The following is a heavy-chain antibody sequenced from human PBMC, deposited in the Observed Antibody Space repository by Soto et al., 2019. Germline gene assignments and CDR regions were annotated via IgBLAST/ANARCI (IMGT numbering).Heavy chain of an antibody. D-gene: IGHD3-22*01. Sequence: GGSLRLSCAASGFTFSNAWMSWVRQAPGKGLEWVGRIKSKTDGGTTDYAAPVKGRFTISRDDSKNTLYLQMNSLKTEDTAVYYCTTDRKYYYDSSGYSRDFDYWGQGTLVTVPS. CDR1: GFTFSNAW. J-gene: IGHJ4*02. CDR2: IKSKTDGGTT. V-gene: IGHV3-15*01. CDR3: TTDRKYYYDSSGYSRDFDY.